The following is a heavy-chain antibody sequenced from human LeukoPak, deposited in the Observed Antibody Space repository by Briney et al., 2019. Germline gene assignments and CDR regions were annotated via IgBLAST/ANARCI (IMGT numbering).Heavy chain of an antibody. CDR1: GYSFTSYW. CDR3: ARRSNYVDY. D-gene: IGHD4-11*01. Sequence: GEALKISCKGSGYSFTSYWIGWVRQMPGKGLEWIGMIYPGDYDTRYRPSFQGQVTISDDKPISTAYLQWSSLKASDTAMYYCARRSNYVDYWGQGTLVTVSS. V-gene: IGHV5-51*04. CDR2: IYPGDYDT. J-gene: IGHJ4*02.